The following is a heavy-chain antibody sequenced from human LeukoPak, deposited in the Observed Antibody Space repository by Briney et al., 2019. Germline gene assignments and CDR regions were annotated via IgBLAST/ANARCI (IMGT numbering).Heavy chain of an antibody. D-gene: IGHD3-16*02. J-gene: IGHJ4*02. CDR3: AKHLYRAHFDY. CDR1: GGSISSSSYY. CDR2: IYYSGSA. Sequence: PSETLSLTCTVSGGSISSSSYYWGWIRQPPGKGLEWIGSIYYSGSAYYNPSLKSRGTISVDTSKNQFSLKLNSVTAAGTAVYYCAKHLYRAHFDYWGQGTLVTVSS. V-gene: IGHV4-39*01.